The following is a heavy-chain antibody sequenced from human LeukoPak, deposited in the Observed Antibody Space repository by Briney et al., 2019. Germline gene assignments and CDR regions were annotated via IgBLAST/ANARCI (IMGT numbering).Heavy chain of an antibody. CDR3: ARGGPYGSGY. Sequence: SEALSLTCAVYGGSFSGYYWSWIRQPPGKGLEWIGEINHSGSTNYNPSLKSRVTISVDTSKNQFSLKLSSVTAADTAVYYCARGGPYGSGYWGQGTLVTVSS. V-gene: IGHV4-34*01. J-gene: IGHJ4*02. CDR2: INHSGST. D-gene: IGHD3-10*01. CDR1: GGSFSGYY.